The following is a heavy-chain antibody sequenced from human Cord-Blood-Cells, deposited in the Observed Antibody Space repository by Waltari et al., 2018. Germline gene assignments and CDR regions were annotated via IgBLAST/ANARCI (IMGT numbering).Heavy chain of an antibody. D-gene: IGHD3-16*01. CDR1: GGSISSSSYY. CDR3: ARQFMITFGGVIGYYYGMDV. Sequence: QLQLQESGPGLVKPSETLSLTCTVSGGSISSSSYYWGWIRQPPGKGLEWIGSIYYSGSTYYNPSLKSRVTISVDTSKNQFSLKLSSVTAADTAVYYCARQFMITFGGVIGYYYGMDVWDQGP. J-gene: IGHJ6*02. V-gene: IGHV4-39*01. CDR2: IYYSGST.